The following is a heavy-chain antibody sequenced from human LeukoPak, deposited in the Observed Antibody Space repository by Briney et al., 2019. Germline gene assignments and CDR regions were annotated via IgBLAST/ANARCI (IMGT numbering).Heavy chain of an antibody. CDR3: ARDVPGRDYYDSSGPG. Sequence: KPSETLSLTCTVSGYSISSGYYWGWIRQLPGKGLEWIGSIYHSGSTYYNPSLKSRVTISVDTSKNQFSLKLSSVTAADTAVYYCARDVPGRDYYDSSGPGWGQGTLVTVSS. J-gene: IGHJ4*02. D-gene: IGHD3-22*01. V-gene: IGHV4-38-2*02. CDR1: GYSISSGYY. CDR2: IYHSGST.